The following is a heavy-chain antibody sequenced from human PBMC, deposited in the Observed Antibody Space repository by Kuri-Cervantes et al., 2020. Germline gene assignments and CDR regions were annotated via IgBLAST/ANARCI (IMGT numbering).Heavy chain of an antibody. D-gene: IGHD2-2*01. CDR1: GGFFSGYY. Sequence: SQTLSLTCAVYGGFFSGYYWSWIRQPPGKGLEWIGEINHSGSTNYNPSLKSRVTISVDTSKNQFSLKLSSVTAADTAVYYCARDPVTYCRSTSCYGGWFDPWGQGTLVTVSS. CDR2: INHSGST. V-gene: IGHV4-34*01. J-gene: IGHJ5*02. CDR3: ARDPVTYCRSTSCYGGWFDP.